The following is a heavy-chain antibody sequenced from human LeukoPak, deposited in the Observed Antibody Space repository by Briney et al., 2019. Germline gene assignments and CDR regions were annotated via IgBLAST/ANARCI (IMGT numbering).Heavy chain of an antibody. V-gene: IGHV3-7*01. Sequence: GGSLRLSCAASGFTFSNYWMSWVRQAPGKGLEWVANIKQDGSEKYYVDSVKGRFTISRDNAKNSLYLQMNSLRAEDTAVYYCARHRRYDAFDIWGQGTMVTVSS. J-gene: IGHJ3*02. CDR2: IKQDGSEK. CDR3: ARHRRYDAFDI. CDR1: GFTFSNYW.